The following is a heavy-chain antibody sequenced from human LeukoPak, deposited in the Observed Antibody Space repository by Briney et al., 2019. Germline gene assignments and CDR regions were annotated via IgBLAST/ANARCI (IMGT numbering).Heavy chain of an antibody. D-gene: IGHD7-27*01. CDR3: ARVPTGDDYYFDY. V-gene: IGHV1-69*13. J-gene: IGHJ4*02. CDR2: IIPIFGTA. Sequence: ASVKVSCKASGGTFSSYAISWVRQAPGQGLEWMGGIIPIFGTANYAQKFQGRVTITADESTSTAYMELSSLRSEDTAVYYCARVPTGDDYYFDYGGQGTLVTVSS. CDR1: GGTFSSYA.